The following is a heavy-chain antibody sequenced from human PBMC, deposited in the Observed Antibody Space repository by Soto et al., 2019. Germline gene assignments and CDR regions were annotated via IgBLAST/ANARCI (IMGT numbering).Heavy chain of an antibody. V-gene: IGHV3-33*01. D-gene: IGHD3-16*01. CDR1: WFTFRSHG. J-gene: IGHJ4*02. CDR2: IWYDGSNK. Sequence: SGGVLRLSRAAAWFTFRSHGMHWVRQAPGKGLEWVAVIWYDGSNKYYADSVKGRFTISRDNSKNTLYLQMNSLRAEDTAVYYCARVGADYWGQGTLVTVSS. CDR3: ARVGADY.